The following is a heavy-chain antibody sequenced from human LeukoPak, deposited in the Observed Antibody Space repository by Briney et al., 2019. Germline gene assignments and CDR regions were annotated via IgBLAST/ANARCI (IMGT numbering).Heavy chain of an antibody. J-gene: IGHJ4*02. V-gene: IGHV3-7*01. CDR2: IKQDGSEK. CDR3: AGNDYGDFFHY. CDR1: GFSFSSYT. D-gene: IGHD4-17*01. Sequence: GGSLRLSCSASGFSFSSYTMTWVRQAPGKGLEWVANIKQDGSEKYYVDSVKGRFTISRDNAKNSLYLQMNSLRAEDTAVYYCAGNDYGDFFHYWGQGTLVTVSS.